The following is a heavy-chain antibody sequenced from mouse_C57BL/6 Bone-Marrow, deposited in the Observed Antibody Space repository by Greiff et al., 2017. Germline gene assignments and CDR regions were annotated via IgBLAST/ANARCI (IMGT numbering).Heavy chain of an antibody. V-gene: IGHV7-3*01. CDR2: IRNKANGYTT. D-gene: IGHD2-1*01. J-gene: IGHJ2*01. Sequence: EVKLVESGGGLVQPGGSLSLSCAASGFTFTDYYMSWVRQPPGKALEWLGFIRNKANGYTTEYSASVKGRFTISRDNSQSILYLQMNALRAEDSATYYCARYKGNSGFYSYYFDYWGQGTTRTVSS. CDR3: ARYKGNSGFYSYYFDY. CDR1: GFTFTDYY.